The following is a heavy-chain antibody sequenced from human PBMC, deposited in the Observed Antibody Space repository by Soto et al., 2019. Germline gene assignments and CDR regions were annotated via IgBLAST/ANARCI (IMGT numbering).Heavy chain of an antibody. CDR1: GFTVSSYV. CDR2: ISYDGSNK. J-gene: IGHJ6*02. D-gene: IGHD6-6*01. CDR3: AKNGPKAARLVSYYYYGMDV. V-gene: IGHV3-30*18. Sequence: GGSLRLCCAASGFTVSSYVMHGVRQAPGKGLEWVAVISYDGSNKYYADSVKGRFTISRDNSKNTLYLQMNSLRAEDTAVYYCAKNGPKAARLVSYYYYGMDVWGQGTTVTVSS.